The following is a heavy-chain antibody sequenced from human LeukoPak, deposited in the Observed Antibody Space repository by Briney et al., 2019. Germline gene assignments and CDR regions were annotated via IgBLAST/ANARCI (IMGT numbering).Heavy chain of an antibody. CDR1: GFTFSSYG. V-gene: IGHV3-30*02. D-gene: IGHD6-6*01. CDR3: ARHSSSSFGFDY. Sequence: GGSLRLSCVASGFTFSSYGMHRVRQAPGKGLEWVSFIRYDGSNKYYADSVKGRLTISRDNSKNTLYLQMNSLRAEDTAVYYCARHSSSSFGFDYWGQGTLVTVSS. CDR2: IRYDGSNK. J-gene: IGHJ4*02.